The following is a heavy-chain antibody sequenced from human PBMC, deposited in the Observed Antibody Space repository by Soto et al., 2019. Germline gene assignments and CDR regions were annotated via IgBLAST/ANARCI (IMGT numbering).Heavy chain of an antibody. V-gene: IGHV4-59*01. CDR1: GGSISSYY. Sequence: QVQLQESGPGLVKPSETLSLTCTVSGGSISSYYWSWIRQPPGKGLERIGYIYYSGSTNYNPSITPRDTISVNTSNHPCTLDRSSGAAVGTAVYYCATGIRGHAPAADAFAIWGQGTLVTVSS. CDR2: IYYSGST. CDR3: ATGIRGHAPAADAFAI. J-gene: IGHJ3*02. D-gene: IGHD3-3*02.